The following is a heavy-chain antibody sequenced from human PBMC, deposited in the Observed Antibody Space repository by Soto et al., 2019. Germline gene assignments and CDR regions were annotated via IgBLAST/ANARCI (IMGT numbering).Heavy chain of an antibody. CDR1: GFTFINYA. V-gene: IGHV3-23*01. CDR3: AKDTYSSSWYF. J-gene: IGHJ4*02. CDR2: ISNRGSDT. D-gene: IGHD6-13*01. Sequence: GGSLRLSCAGSGFTFINYAMTWVRQAPGKGLEWVSSISNRGSDTYYVDSVKGRFTISRDNSKNTLYLQMNSLRAEDTAVYYCAKDTYSSSWYFWGQGTLVTVSS.